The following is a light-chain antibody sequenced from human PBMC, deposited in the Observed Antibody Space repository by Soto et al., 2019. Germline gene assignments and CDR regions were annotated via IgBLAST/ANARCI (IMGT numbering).Light chain of an antibody. CDR2: EVS. CDR1: SSDVGGYNY. CDR3: SSYTSRNTPCV. J-gene: IGLJ1*01. V-gene: IGLV2-14*01. Sequence: QSALTQPASVSGSPGQSITISCTGTSSDVGGYNYVSWYQQRPGKAPKLLIYEVSNRLSGVSHRFSGSKSDNTASLTISGLQAEDEADYFCSSYTSRNTPCVFGTGTKLTVL.